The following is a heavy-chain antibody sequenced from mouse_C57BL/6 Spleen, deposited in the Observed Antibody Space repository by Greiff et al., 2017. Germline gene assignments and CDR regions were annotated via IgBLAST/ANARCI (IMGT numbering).Heavy chain of an antibody. D-gene: IGHD2-12*01. CDR1: GYTFTSSW. V-gene: IGHV1-69*01. CDR3: ARGGAYYSYFDV. CDR2: TDPSDSYT. Sequence: QVQLQQPGAALVMPGASVKLSCTASGYTFTSSWMHWVKQRPGQGLEWIGETDPSDSYTNYNQKFKGKSTLPLDKSSSTAYMRLSGLTSEDSAVYYCARGGAYYSYFDVWGTGTTDTVSS. J-gene: IGHJ1*03.